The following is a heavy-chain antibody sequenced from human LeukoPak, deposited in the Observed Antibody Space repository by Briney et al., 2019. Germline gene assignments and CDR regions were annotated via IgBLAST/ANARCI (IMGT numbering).Heavy chain of an antibody. Sequence: GESLKISCKGSGYKFTSYWIGWVRQKPGKGLEWMGIIYPGDSDTRYSPSFQGQVNISADKSISTAYLQWSSLKASDTAMYYCARHGVYSSGWNLIDYWGQGTLVTVSS. CDR2: IYPGDSDT. CDR1: GYKFTSYW. D-gene: IGHD6-19*01. V-gene: IGHV5-51*01. CDR3: ARHGVYSSGWNLIDY. J-gene: IGHJ4*02.